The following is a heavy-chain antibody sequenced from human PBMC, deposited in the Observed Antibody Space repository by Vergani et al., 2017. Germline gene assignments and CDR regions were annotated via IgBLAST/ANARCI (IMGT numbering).Heavy chain of an antibody. D-gene: IGHD2-15*01. CDR3: ARIVVVVAATLYYFDY. J-gene: IGHJ4*02. V-gene: IGHV3-21*01. Sequence: EVQLVESGGGLVKPGGSLRLSCAASGFTFSSYSMNWVRQAPGKGLEWVSSISSSSSYIYYADSVKGRFTISRDNAKNSLYLQMNSLRAEDTAVYYCARIVVVVAATLYYFDYWGQGTLVTVSS. CDR2: ISSSSSYI. CDR1: GFTFSSYS.